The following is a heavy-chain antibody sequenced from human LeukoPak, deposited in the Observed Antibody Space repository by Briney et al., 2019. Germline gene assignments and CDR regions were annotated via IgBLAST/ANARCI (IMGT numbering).Heavy chain of an antibody. CDR1: GGSFSGYY. J-gene: IGHJ5*02. CDR2: INHSGST. D-gene: IGHD3-3*01. Sequence: PSETLSLTCVVYGGSFSGYYWSWIRQPPGKGLEWIGEINHSGSTNYNPSVKSRVTMSVDTSKNQFSLRLSSVTAADTAVYYCARFRGNDYWGGHYTNSFDPWGQGTPVTVSS. CDR3: ARFRGNDYWGGHYTNSFDP. V-gene: IGHV4-34*01.